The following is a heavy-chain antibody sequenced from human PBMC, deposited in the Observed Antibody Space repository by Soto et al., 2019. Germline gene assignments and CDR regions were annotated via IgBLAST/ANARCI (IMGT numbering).Heavy chain of an antibody. V-gene: IGHV3-48*01. J-gene: IGHJ6*03. CDR3: ARDRAYSPSYYYYYMDV. D-gene: IGHD2-21*01. Sequence: GGSLRLSCAASGFTFSSYSMNWVRQAPGKGLEWVSYISSSSSTIYYADSVKGRFTISRDNAKNSLYLQMNSLRAEDTAVYYCARDRAYSPSYYYYYMDVWGKGTTVTVSS. CDR2: ISSSSSTI. CDR1: GFTFSSYS.